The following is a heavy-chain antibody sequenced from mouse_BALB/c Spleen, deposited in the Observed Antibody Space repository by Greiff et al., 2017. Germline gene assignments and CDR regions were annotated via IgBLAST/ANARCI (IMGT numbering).Heavy chain of an antibody. CDR3: ARIYGACAY. CDR2: ISSGGSYT. Sequence: EVMLVESGGGLVKPGGSLKLSCAASGFTFSSYAMSWVRQSPEKRLEWVAEISSGGSYTYYPDTVTGRVTISRDNAKNTLYLEMSSLRSEDTAMFYCARIYGACAYWGQGTGVTVS. V-gene: IGHV5-9-4*01. CDR1: GFTFSSYA. D-gene: IGHD1-1*02. J-gene: IGHJ3*01.